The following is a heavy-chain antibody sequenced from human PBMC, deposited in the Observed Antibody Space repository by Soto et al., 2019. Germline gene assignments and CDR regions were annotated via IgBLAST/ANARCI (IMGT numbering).Heavy chain of an antibody. CDR3: ATLGPARLLAS. J-gene: IGHJ4*02. D-gene: IGHD1-26*01. CDR2: IRGFSPYT. CDR1: GFTFRTYT. Sequence: LRLSCISSGFTFRTYTMNWVRQAPGKGLEWVSGIRGFSPYTFYAESVKGRFTISRDNAKNTLYLQMNSLRAEDTAVYYCATLGPARLLASWGQGTLVTVSS. V-gene: IGHV3-21*04.